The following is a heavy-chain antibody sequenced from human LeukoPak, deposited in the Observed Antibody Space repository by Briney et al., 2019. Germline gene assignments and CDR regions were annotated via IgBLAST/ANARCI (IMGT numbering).Heavy chain of an antibody. V-gene: IGHV3-53*05. CDR3: ARDRAGRRSSWVEFDL. J-gene: IGHJ5*02. D-gene: IGHD3-10*01. CDR2: IYGDGGT. CDR1: GYTVTSTH. Sequence: GGSLRLSCTVSGYTVTSTHMDWVRQAPGNGPEWVALIYGDGGTVYADTVKDRFTICRDNSKNMVYLQMNSLRPEDSAVYYCARDRAGRRSSWVEFDLWGRGPLVTVSS.